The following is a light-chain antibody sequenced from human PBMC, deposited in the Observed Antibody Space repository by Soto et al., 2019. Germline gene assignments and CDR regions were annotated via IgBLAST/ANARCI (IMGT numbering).Light chain of an antibody. V-gene: IGKV4-1*01. Sequence: DIVMTQSPDSLAVSLGERATINCKSSQSVLYSSNNRDSLAWYQQKPGLPPKLLIYWASIRASGVPDRFSGGGSGTDFTLNISSMQAEDLAVYYYQQYYSTIYTFGQGTKLEIK. CDR2: WAS. J-gene: IGKJ2*01. CDR3: QQYYSTIYT. CDR1: QSVLYSSNNRDS.